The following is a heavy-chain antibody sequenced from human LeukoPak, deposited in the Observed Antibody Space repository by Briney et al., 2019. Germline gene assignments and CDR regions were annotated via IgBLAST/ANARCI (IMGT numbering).Heavy chain of an antibody. D-gene: IGHD3-10*01. V-gene: IGHV4-59*08. CDR3: ARGKEVITMLRGLKPGYYFDY. CDR2: IYYSGST. Sequence: PSETLSLTCSVSGGSISSYYWSWIRQPPGKGLEWIGYIYYSGSTKYNPSLKSRVTISVDTSKNQFSLKLSSVTAADTAVYYCARGKEVITMLRGLKPGYYFDYWGQGTLVTVSS. J-gene: IGHJ4*02. CDR1: GGSISSYY.